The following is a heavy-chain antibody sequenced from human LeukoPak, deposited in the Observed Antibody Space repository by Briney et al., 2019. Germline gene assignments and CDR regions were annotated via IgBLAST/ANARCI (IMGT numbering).Heavy chain of an antibody. CDR2: IYYSGSI. D-gene: IGHD5-18*01. CDR1: GASISSYY. CDR3: ARHDSYGANFDY. V-gene: IGHV4-59*08. J-gene: IGHJ4*02. Sequence: SETLSLICTVSGASISSYYWSWIRQPPGKGLEWIGDIYYSGSIKYNPSLKSRVTMSVDTSKNQFSLKLSSVTAADTAVYYCARHDSYGANFDYWGQGTLVTVSS.